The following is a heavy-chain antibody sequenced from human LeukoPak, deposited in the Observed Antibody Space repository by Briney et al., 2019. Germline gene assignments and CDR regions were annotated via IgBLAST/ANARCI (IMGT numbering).Heavy chain of an antibody. D-gene: IGHD3-10*01. CDR1: GFTFDDYA. CDR3: AKDYHGSGSYFDY. J-gene: IGHJ4*02. V-gene: IGHV3-9*01. Sequence: PGGSLRLSCAASGFTFDDYAMHWVRQAPGKGLEWVSGISWNSGSIGYADSVKGRFTISRDNAKNSLYLQMNSLRAEDTALYYCAKDYHGSGSYFDYWGQGTLVTVSS. CDR2: ISWNSGSI.